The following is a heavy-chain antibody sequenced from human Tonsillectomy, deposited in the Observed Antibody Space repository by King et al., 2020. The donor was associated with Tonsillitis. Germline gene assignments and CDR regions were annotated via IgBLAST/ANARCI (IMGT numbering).Heavy chain of an antibody. CDR3: AKDPTGGWFGEELNYFDY. CDR1: GFTFNSYG. CDR2: IRYDGSKK. V-gene: IGHV3-30*02. D-gene: IGHD3-10*01. Sequence: VQLVESGGGVVQPGGSLRLSCVASGFTFNSYGMHWVRQAPGKGLEWVAFIRYDGSKKYYGDSVKGRFTISRDNSKNTLYLQINSLRADDTAVYYCAKDPTGGWFGEELNYFDYWGQGTLVTVSS. J-gene: IGHJ4*02.